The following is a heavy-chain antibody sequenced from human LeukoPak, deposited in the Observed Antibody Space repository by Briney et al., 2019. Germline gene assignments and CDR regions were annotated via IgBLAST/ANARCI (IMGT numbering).Heavy chain of an antibody. J-gene: IGHJ1*01. CDR3: ARASTIFGRAEYFQH. Sequence: ASVKVSCKASGYTFTSYGISWVRQAPGQGLEWMGWISAYNGNTNYAQKLQGRVTMTTDTSTSTAYMELRSLRSDDTAVYYCARASTIFGRAEYFQHWGQGTLVTVSS. CDR2: ISAYNGNT. D-gene: IGHD3-3*01. CDR1: GYTFTSYG. V-gene: IGHV1-18*01.